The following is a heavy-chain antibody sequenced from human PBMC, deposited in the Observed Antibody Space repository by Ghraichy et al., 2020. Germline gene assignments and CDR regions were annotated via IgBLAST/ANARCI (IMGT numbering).Heavy chain of an antibody. V-gene: IGHV3-21*01. J-gene: IGHJ6*02. CDR3: ARGAHSSGWSYYYYYGMDV. CDR2: ISSSSSYI. CDR1: GFTFSSYS. Sequence: SLLLSCAASGFTFSSYSMNWVRQAPGKGLEWVSSISSSSSYIYYADSVKGRFTISRDNAKNSLYLQMNSLRAEDTAVYYCARGAHSSGWSYYYYYGMDVWGQGTTVTVSS. D-gene: IGHD6-19*01.